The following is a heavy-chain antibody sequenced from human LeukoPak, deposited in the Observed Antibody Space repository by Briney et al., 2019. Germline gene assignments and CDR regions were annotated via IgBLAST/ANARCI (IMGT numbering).Heavy chain of an antibody. V-gene: IGHV4-39*01. D-gene: IGHD2-2*01. Sequence: PSETLSLTCTVSGGSISSSPYYWGWIRQPPGKGLEWIGSIYYRGSTYSNPSLNSRVTISLDTSKTQFSLRLRSVTAADPALYYCARHYLSDGILSTFDPGRQGPLVPVPS. CDR1: GGSISSSPYY. CDR3: ARHYLSDGILSTFDP. CDR2: IYYRGST. J-gene: IGHJ5*02.